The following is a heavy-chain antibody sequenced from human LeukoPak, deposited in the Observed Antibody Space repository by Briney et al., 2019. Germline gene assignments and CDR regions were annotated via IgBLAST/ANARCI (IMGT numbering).Heavy chain of an antibody. CDR3: AREWGNYAFDI. D-gene: IGHD7-27*01. CDR2: INPNSGGT. V-gene: IGHV1-2*02. Sequence: ASVKVSCKASGYTFTGYYMHWVRQAPRQGLEWMGWINPNSGGTNYAQKFQGRVTMTRDTSTSTVYMELSSLRSEDTAVYYCAREWGNYAFDIWGQGTMVTVSS. CDR1: GYTFTGYY. J-gene: IGHJ3*02.